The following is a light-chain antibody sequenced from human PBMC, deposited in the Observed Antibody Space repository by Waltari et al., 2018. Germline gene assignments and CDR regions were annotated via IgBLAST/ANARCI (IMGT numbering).Light chain of an antibody. Sequence: QSALTQPASVSGSPGQSITISCTGTSSDVGAYNYVPCYQQHPGKAPKLMISEVSNRPSGISNRFSGSKSGNTASLTISGLQAEDEADYYCSSYTGRTTLLYVFGTGTKVTVL. J-gene: IGLJ1*01. CDR1: SSDVGAYNY. CDR2: EVS. V-gene: IGLV2-14*01. CDR3: SSYTGRTTLLYV.